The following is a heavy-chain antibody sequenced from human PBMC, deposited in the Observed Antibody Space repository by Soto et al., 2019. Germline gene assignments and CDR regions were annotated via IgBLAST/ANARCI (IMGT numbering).Heavy chain of an antibody. D-gene: IGHD5-18*01. CDR2: LSYDGNNI. J-gene: IGHJ4*02. Sequence: QVQLVESGGGVVQPGRSLRLSCAASGFTFSNYAINWVRQAPGKGLEWVAVLSYDGNNIHYADSVKGRFTVSRDNSKNTLFLQMNRLRAEDTALYYCARGPIGDAAMVTNYFDYWGQGTLGTVSS. CDR1: GFTFSNYA. CDR3: ARGPIGDAAMVTNYFDY. V-gene: IGHV3-30-3*01.